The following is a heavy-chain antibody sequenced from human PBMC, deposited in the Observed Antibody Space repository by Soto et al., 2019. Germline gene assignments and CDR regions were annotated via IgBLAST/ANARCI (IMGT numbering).Heavy chain of an antibody. D-gene: IGHD3-3*01. CDR1: GFTFSSYA. J-gene: IGHJ3*02. V-gene: IGHV3-23*01. Sequence: EVQLLESGGGLVQPGGSLRLSCAASGFTFSSYAMNWVRQAPGKGLEWVSSTSGNGGITYYADSVKGRFTISRDNSKNTLYLQLKRLRAEDTAVNSCAKDGVKIFGVVVPLDIWGQGKMVTVSS. CDR2: TSGNGGIT. CDR3: AKDGVKIFGVVVPLDI.